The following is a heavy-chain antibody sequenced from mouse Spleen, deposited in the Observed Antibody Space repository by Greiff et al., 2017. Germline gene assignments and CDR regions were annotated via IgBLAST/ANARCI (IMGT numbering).Heavy chain of an antibody. J-gene: IGHJ1*01. CDR2: IWGGGST. Sequence: VQRVESGPGLVAPSQSLSITCTVSGFSLSRYSVHWVRQPPGKGLEWLGMIWGGGSTDYNSALKSRLSISKDNSKSQVFLKMNSLQTDDTAMYYCARNPTVVARYWYFDVWGAGTTVTVSS. D-gene: IGHD1-1*01. CDR1: GFSLSRYS. V-gene: IGHV2-6-4*01. CDR3: ARNPTVVARYWYFDV.